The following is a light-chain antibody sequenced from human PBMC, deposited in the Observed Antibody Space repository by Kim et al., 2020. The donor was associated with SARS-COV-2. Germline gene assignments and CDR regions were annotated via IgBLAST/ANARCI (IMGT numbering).Light chain of an antibody. Sequence: EIVLTQSPGTLSLSPGERATLSCRASQSVSNNYLAWYHQKPGQAPRLLIYGTSSRATGIPDRFSGSGSGTDFTLTISRLEPEDFAVYYCQQYNSYSRLTFGGGTKVDIK. J-gene: IGKJ4*01. CDR3: QQYNSYSRLT. CDR1: QSVSNNY. CDR2: GTS. V-gene: IGKV3-20*01.